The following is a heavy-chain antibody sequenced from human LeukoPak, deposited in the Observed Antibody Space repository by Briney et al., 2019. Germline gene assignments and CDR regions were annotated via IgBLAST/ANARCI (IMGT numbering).Heavy chain of an antibody. J-gene: IGHJ6*02. D-gene: IGHD6-19*01. CDR1: GGSLSSGSYY. CDR2: IYTSGST. V-gene: IGHV4-61*02. Sequence: SQTLSLTCTVSGGSLSSGSYYWSWIRQPAGKGLEWIGRIYTSGSTNYNPSLESRVTISVDTSKNQFSLKLSSVTAADTAVYYCARDPLGIAVAGSFYYYYYGMDVWGQGTTVTVSS. CDR3: ARDPLGIAVAGSFYYYYYGMDV.